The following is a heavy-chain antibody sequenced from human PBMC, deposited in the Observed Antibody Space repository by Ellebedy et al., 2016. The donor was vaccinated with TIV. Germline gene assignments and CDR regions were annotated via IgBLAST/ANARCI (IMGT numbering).Heavy chain of an antibody. CDR3: ARDHRSRALDI. CDR1: GFTFSSYA. CDR2: ISFDGSQK. V-gene: IGHV3-30*04. Sequence: GGSLRLXCAASGFTFSSYAMHWVRQAPGKGLEWLAVISFDGSQKFYADSVQGRFTISRDNAKNSLYLQMNSLRAEDTAVYYCARDHRSRALDIWGQGTMVTVSS. J-gene: IGHJ3*02.